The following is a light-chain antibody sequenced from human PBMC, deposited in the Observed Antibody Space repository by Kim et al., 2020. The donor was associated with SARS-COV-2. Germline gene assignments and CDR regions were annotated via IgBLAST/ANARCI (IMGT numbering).Light chain of an antibody. V-gene: IGLV3-19*01. CDR3: NSRDSSGNHLRV. J-gene: IGLJ1*01. CDR2: GKN. CDR1: SLRRYY. Sequence: ALGQTVRITCQGDSLRRYYASWYQQKPGQAPVLVIYGKNNRPSGIPDRFSGSSSGNTASLTITGAQAEDEADYYCNSRDSSGNHLRVFGTGTKVTVL.